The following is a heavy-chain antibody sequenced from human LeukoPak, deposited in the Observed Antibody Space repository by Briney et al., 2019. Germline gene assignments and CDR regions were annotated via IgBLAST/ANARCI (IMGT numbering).Heavy chain of an antibody. CDR2: IGNSGGST. Sequence: GGSLRLSCAASGFTFSNYAMSWLRQAPGKGLEWVSTIGNSGGSTYYADSVKGRFTIARDDPENTLFLQMNSLGAEDTAVYYCAKATGYLLWGQGTLVTVSS. J-gene: IGHJ4*02. V-gene: IGHV3-23*01. CDR3: AKATGYLL. D-gene: IGHD1-14*01. CDR1: GFTFSNYA.